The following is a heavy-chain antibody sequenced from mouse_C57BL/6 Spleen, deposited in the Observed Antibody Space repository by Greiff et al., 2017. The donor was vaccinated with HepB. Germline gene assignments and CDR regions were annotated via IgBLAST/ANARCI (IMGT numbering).Heavy chain of an antibody. J-gene: IGHJ2*01. V-gene: IGHV1-54*01. D-gene: IGHD2-3*01. CDR2: INPGSGGT. CDR1: GYAFTNYL. CDR3: ARSGNGYYSYFDY. Sequence: VQLQQSGAELVRPGTSVKVSCKASGYAFTNYLIEWVKQRPGQGLEWIGVINPGSGGTNYNEKFKGKATLTADKSSSTAYMQLSSLTSEDSAVYFCARSGNGYYSYFDYWGQGTTLTVSS.